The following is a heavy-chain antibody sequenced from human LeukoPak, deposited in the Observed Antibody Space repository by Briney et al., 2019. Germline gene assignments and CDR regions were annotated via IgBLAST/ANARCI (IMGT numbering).Heavy chain of an antibody. CDR2: ISYDGSEK. V-gene: IGHV3-30*18. CDR3: VKEETYRSAYYPLDV. J-gene: IGHJ6*02. Sequence: GGSLRLSCAASGHTFSGSGMHWVRQAPDKGLEWVALISYDGSEKYYVDSVKGRFTISRDNSKNTLYLQMNSLRAEDAAVYYCVKEETYRSAYYPLDVWGQGTTVTVSS. D-gene: IGHD3-22*01. CDR1: GHTFSGSG.